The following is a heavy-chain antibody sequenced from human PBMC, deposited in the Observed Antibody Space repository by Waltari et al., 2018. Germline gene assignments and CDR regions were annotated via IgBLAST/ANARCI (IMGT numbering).Heavy chain of an antibody. CDR2: IYYSGST. CDR1: GGSISSYY. J-gene: IGHJ6*03. V-gene: IGHV4-59*01. CDR3: ARVRIVVVPAAIIYYYYYMDV. Sequence: QVQLQESGPGLVKPSETLSLTCTVSGGSISSYYWSWIRQPPGKGLEWIGYIYYSGSTNYSPSLKSRVTISVDTSKNQFSLKLSSVTAADTAVYYCARVRIVVVPAAIIYYYYYMDVWGKGTTVTISS. D-gene: IGHD2-2*01.